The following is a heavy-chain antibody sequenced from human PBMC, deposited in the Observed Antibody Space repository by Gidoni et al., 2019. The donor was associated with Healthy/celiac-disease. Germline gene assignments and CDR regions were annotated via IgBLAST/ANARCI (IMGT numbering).Heavy chain of an antibody. D-gene: IGHD6-25*01. V-gene: IGHV4-39*01. Sequence: QLQLQESGPGLVKPSETLSLTCTVSGGSISSSSSYWSGIRQPPGKGLECIGSIYYSGRTYYNPSLKSRVTISVDTSKNQFSLKLSSVTAADTAVYYCARRGYSRGYDYWGQGTLVTVSS. CDR3: ARRGYSRGYDY. J-gene: IGHJ4*02. CDR1: GGSISSSSSY. CDR2: IYYSGRT.